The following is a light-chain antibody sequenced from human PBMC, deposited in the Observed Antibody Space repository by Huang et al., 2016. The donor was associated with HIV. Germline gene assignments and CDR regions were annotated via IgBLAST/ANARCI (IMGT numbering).Light chain of an antibody. J-gene: IGKJ4*01. CDR1: QSVSTSH. CDR2: GAS. Sequence: EVVLTQSPGTLSLSPGVRVTLSCRASQSVSTSHLAWYQQKPGQAPRLLIYGASSRATGIPDRVSVSGSGTDFTLTISRLEPEDFAVYYCQQFGSSPAFGGGTKVEIK. CDR3: QQFGSSPA. V-gene: IGKV3-20*01.